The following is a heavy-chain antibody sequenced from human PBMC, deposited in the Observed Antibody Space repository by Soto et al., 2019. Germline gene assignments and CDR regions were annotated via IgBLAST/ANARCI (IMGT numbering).Heavy chain of an antibody. Sequence: PGGSLRLSCAASGFTFSGYWMSWVRQAPGKGLEWVANIKQDGSEKYYVDSVKGRFTISRGNAKSSLYLQMNSLRAEDTAMYYCSIYCGSSSCCISLSDHWGPGTLVTVSS. CDR1: GFTFSGYW. D-gene: IGHD2-2*01. J-gene: IGHJ4*02. CDR2: IKQDGSEK. V-gene: IGHV3-7*01. CDR3: SIYCGSSSCCISLSDH.